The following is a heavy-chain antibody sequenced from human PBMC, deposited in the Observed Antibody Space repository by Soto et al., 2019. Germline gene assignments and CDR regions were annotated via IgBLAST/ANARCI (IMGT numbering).Heavy chain of an antibody. CDR2: ISSSSSTI. V-gene: IGHV3-48*02. Sequence: EVQLVESGGGLVQPGGSLRLSCAASGFTFSSYSMNWVRQAPGKGLEWVSYISSSSSTIYYADSVKGRFTISRDNAKNSLYLQMNSLRDEDTAVYYCARDGTDYCDYDHFDYWGQGTLVTVSS. D-gene: IGHD4-17*01. J-gene: IGHJ4*02. CDR3: ARDGTDYCDYDHFDY. CDR1: GFTFSSYS.